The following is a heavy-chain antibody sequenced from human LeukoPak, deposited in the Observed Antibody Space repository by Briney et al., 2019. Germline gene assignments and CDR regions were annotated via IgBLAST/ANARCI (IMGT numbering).Heavy chain of an antibody. CDR2: IYYSGST. CDR1: GGSISRYY. D-gene: IGHD6-13*01. J-gene: IGHJ5*02. CDR3: ARMVGQQLRNWLDP. Sequence: PSETLSLTCTVSGGSISRYYWSWMRQPPGEGLEWGGHIYYSGSTSYNPSLKSQVTISVDTSTTQFSLKLSSVTAADTGVYYCARMVGQQLRNWLDPWGQGTLVTVSS. V-gene: IGHV4-59*08.